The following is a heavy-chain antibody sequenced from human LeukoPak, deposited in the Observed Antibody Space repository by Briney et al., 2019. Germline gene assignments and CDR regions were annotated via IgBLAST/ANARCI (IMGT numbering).Heavy chain of an antibody. D-gene: IGHD6-19*01. V-gene: IGHV5-51*01. CDR3: ATTNIAVAGLDAFDI. CDR1: GYSSTSYW. J-gene: IGHJ3*02. Sequence: GESLKISCKGSGYSSTSYWIGWVRQMPGKGLEWMGIIYPGDSDTRYSPSFQGQVTISADKSISTAYLQWSSLKASDTAMYYCATTNIAVAGLDAFDIWGQGTMVTVSS. CDR2: IYPGDSDT.